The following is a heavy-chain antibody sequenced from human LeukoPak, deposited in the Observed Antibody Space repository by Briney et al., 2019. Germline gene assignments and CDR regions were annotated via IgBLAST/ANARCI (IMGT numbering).Heavy chain of an antibody. D-gene: IGHD3-22*01. CDR3: AKGIYYYDSSGYQEAFDI. CDR1: GFTFSSYA. V-gene: IGHV3-30-3*01. Sequence: GGSLRLSCAASGFTFSSYAMHWVRQAPGKGLEWVAVISYDGSNKYYADSVKGRFTISRDNSKNTLYLQMNSLRAEDTAVYYCAKGIYYYDSSGYQEAFDIWGQGTMVTVSS. CDR2: ISYDGSNK. J-gene: IGHJ3*02.